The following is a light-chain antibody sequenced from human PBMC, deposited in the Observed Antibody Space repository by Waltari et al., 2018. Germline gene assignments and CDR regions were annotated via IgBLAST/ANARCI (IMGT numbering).Light chain of an antibody. J-gene: IGKJ2*02. CDR2: AAS. V-gene: IGKV1-NL1*01. CDR1: QDIINS. CDR3: QHYYTTPMCT. Sequence: DIQMTQSPSSLSASVGDRVSITCRASQDIINSLAWYQQKPGKAPKLLLYAASRLQSGVPSRFSGSGSGTDYTLTISSLQPEDFATYYCQHYYTTPMCTFGQGTKLEI.